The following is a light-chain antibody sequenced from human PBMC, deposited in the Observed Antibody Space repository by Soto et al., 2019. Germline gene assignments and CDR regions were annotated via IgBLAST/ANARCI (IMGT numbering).Light chain of an antibody. CDR1: QSVSSY. J-gene: IGKJ1*01. Sequence: EVVLTQSPGTLSLSPGERATLSCRASQSVSSYLAWYQQKPGQAPRLLIYDASNRATGIPARFSGSGSGTDFTLSISRLEPEDFAVYYCQQYSSLWTFGQGTKVDIK. V-gene: IGKV3-11*01. CDR2: DAS. CDR3: QQYSSLWT.